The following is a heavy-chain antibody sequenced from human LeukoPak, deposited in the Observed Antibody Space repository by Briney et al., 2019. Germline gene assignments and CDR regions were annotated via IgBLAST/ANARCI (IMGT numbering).Heavy chain of an antibody. V-gene: IGHV3-23*01. Sequence: GGSLRLSCAASGFTFSNYAMNWVRQAPGKGLEWVSSITGGGGDAYYADSVKGRFTISRDNSKNTLDLQMNGLRAEDTAVYYCAKGLKGCSGSSCYYFFDFWGQGAPITVSS. CDR2: ITGGGGDA. D-gene: IGHD2-15*01. CDR3: AKGLKGCSGSSCYYFFDF. CDR1: GFTFSNYA. J-gene: IGHJ4*02.